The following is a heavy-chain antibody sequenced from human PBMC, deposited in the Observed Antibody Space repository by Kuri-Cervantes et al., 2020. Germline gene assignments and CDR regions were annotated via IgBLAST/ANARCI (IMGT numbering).Heavy chain of an antibody. D-gene: IGHD3-10*01. V-gene: IGHV1-69*05. J-gene: IGHJ6*03. CDR1: GGTFSSYA. CDR3: AKAPYYYGSGSYPYYMDV. CDR2: IIPIFGTA. Sequence: SVKVSCKASGGTFSSYAISWVRQAPGQGLEWMGGIIPIFGTANYAQKFQGRVTITTDESTNTAYMELSSLRSEDTAVYYCAKAPYYYGSGSYPYYMDVWGKGTTVTVSS.